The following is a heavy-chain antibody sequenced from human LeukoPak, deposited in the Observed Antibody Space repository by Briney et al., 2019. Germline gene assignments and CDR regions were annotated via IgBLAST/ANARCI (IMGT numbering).Heavy chain of an antibody. D-gene: IGHD6-13*01. V-gene: IGHV3-23*01. CDR1: GFTFSSYA. J-gene: IGHJ4*02. CDR3: AKVGSSNPLFDY. Sequence: GGSLRLSCAASGFTFSSYAMSWVRQAPGKGLEWVSAISGSGDSTCYADSVKGRFTISRDNSKNTLYLQMNSLRAEDTAVYYCAKVGSSNPLFDYWGQGTLVTVSS. CDR2: ISGSGDST.